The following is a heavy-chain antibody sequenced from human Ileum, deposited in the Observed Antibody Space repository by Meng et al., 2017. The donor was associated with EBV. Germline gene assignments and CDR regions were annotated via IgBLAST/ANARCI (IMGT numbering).Heavy chain of an antibody. CDR2: TSHSGST. Sequence: QGERPGSGPRLVNSSETLSLSCAVSGGTISKGDWWRWVRQPPGKGLEWIGETSHSGSTTYSPSLKSRVTISLDKSKNQLSLKLNSVTAADTAVYYCASSDYYRSDYWGQGTLVTVSS. J-gene: IGHJ4*02. V-gene: IGHV4-4*02. CDR1: GGTISKGDW. CDR3: ASSDYYRSDY. D-gene: IGHD3-22*01.